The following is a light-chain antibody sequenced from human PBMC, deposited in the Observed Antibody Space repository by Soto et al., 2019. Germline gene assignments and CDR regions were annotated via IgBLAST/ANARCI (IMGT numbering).Light chain of an antibody. V-gene: IGKV3-11*01. Sequence: ELGLTQSPATLSLSPGERATLSCRASQSVSTYLACYQQKPGQAPRLLIYDASRRATGIPARFSGSGSGTEYTLTISSIEPEDSEVSYCQQRSRCTPPSGGGNKGEI. CDR3: QQRSRCTPP. CDR1: QSVSTY. J-gene: IGKJ4*01. CDR2: DAS.